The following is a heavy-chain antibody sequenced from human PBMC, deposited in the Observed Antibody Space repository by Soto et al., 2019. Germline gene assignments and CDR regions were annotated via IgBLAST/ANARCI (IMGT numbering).Heavy chain of an antibody. CDR1: GGSVSSGSYY. Sequence: QVQLQESGPGLVKPSETLSLTCTVSGGSVSSGSYYWSWIRQPPGKGLEWIGYIYYSGSTNYNPSLKSRVTISVDTSKNQFTLKLSSVTAADTAVYYCARGGYSSSWSFSFDYWGQGTLVTVSS. J-gene: IGHJ4*02. CDR2: IYYSGST. V-gene: IGHV4-61*01. D-gene: IGHD6-13*01. CDR3: ARGGYSSSWSFSFDY.